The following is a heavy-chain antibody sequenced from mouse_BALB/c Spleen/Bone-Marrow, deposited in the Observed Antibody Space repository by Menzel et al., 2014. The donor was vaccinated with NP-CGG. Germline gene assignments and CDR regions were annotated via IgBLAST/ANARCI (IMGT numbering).Heavy chain of an antibody. Sequence: EVQRVESGGGLVQPGGSLRLSCANSGFTFTDYYMSWVRQPPGKALEWLGFIRNKANGYTTEYSASVKGRFTISRDNSQSILYLQMNTLRAEDSATYYCARDDYYAMDYWGQGTSVTVSS. CDR1: GFTFTDYY. V-gene: IGHV7-3*02. CDR2: IRNKANGYTT. J-gene: IGHJ4*01. CDR3: ARDDYYAMDY.